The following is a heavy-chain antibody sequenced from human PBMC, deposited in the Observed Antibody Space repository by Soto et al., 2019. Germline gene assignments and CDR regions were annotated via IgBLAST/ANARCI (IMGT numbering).Heavy chain of an antibody. Sequence: VQLVESGGGLVQTGGSLRLSCAASGFTFSTYWMTWVRQPPGKGLEWVANMDQDGSETYYVDSVRGRFTVSRDNAKNSLYLQMNSLRVEDTAVYYCVCGGNFFIYWGQGTLVTVSP. CDR3: VCGGNFFIY. CDR1: GFTFSTYW. D-gene: IGHD3-16*01. J-gene: IGHJ4*02. CDR2: MDQDGSET. V-gene: IGHV3-7*01.